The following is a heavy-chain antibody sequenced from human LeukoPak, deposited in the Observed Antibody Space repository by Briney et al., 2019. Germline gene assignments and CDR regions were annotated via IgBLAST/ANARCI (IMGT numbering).Heavy chain of an antibody. Sequence: GESLKISCKGSGYSFTSYWIGWVRQMPGKGLEWMGIIYPGDSDTRYSPSFQGQVTISADKSVSTAYLQWSSLKASDTAMYYCARSGIAAAGPQYNWFDPWGQGTLVTVFS. D-gene: IGHD6-13*01. V-gene: IGHV5-51*01. CDR2: IYPGDSDT. J-gene: IGHJ5*02. CDR1: GYSFTSYW. CDR3: ARSGIAAAGPQYNWFDP.